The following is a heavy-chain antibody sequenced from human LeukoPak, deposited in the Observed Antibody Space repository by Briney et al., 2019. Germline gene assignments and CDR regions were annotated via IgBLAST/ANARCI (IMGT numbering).Heavy chain of an antibody. CDR2: IKPDRTTK. CDR1: GFPFSSYS. CDR3: ARSIPYGTTWYGRSDY. Sequence: GGSLRLSCAASGFPFSSYSMTWVRQAPGKGLEWVANIKPDRTTKFYVDSVKGRFTISRDNALNSLYLQMNSLRAEDTAIYYCARSIPYGTTWYGRSDYWGQGTLVTVSS. J-gene: IGHJ4*02. D-gene: IGHD6-13*01. V-gene: IGHV3-7*03.